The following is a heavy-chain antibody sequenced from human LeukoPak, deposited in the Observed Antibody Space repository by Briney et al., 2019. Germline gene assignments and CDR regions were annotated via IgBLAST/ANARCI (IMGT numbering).Heavy chain of an antibody. Sequence: ASVKVSCKASGYTFTSYAMHWVRQAPGQRLEWMGWINAGNGNTKYSQKFQGRVTITRDTSASTAYMELSSLRPEDTAVYYCARSVVVVVAATHSGEYFQHWGQGTLVTVSS. V-gene: IGHV1-3*01. D-gene: IGHD2-15*01. CDR3: ARSVVVVVAATHSGEYFQH. J-gene: IGHJ1*01. CDR1: GYTFTSYA. CDR2: INAGNGNT.